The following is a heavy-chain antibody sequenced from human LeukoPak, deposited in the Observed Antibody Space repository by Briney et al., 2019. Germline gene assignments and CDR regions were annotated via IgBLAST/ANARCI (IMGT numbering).Heavy chain of an antibody. CDR3: ARVSGYSGTWYVDY. D-gene: IGHD6-13*01. CDR2: IWYDGSNK. V-gene: IGHV3-33*08. Sequence: QPGVSLRLSCAASGFTFNNYAMSWVRQAPGKGLEWVAIIWYDGSNKYYADFVKGRFTTSRDNSKNTLYLQMNSLRADDTAVYYCARVSGYSGTWYVDYWGQGTLVTVSS. CDR1: GFTFNNYA. J-gene: IGHJ4*02.